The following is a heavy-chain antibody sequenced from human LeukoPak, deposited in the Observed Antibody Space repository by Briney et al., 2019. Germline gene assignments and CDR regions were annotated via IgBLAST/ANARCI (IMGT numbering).Heavy chain of an antibody. CDR2: VNPNLGGT. D-gene: IGHD6-19*01. V-gene: IGHV1-2*02. Sequence: GASVTVTCKASGYAFTCHYMHWVRQAPGQGHEWKGWVNPNLGGTNYAQEPPGRVTMTRDTTIATDSLDLSRLSSSATAASYCAREWSKAVVGTQNNWFDPWGQGTLVTVSS. J-gene: IGHJ5*02. CDR3: AREWSKAVVGTQNNWFDP. CDR1: GYAFTCHY.